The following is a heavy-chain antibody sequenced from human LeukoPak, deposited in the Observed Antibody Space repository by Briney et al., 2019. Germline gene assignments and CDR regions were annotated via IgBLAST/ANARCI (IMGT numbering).Heavy chain of an antibody. D-gene: IGHD3-10*01. J-gene: IGHJ4*02. Sequence: SVKVSCKASGGTFSSYAISWVRQAPGQGLEWMGRIIPIFGTANYAQEFQGRVTITTDESTSTAYMELSSLRSEDTAVYYCARQTMVRGVRFDYWGQGTLVTVSS. CDR2: IIPIFGTA. CDR3: ARQTMVRGVRFDY. CDR1: GGTFSSYA. V-gene: IGHV1-69*05.